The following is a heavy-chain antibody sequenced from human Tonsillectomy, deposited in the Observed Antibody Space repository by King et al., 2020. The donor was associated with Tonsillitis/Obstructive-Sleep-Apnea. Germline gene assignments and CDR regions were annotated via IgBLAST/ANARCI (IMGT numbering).Heavy chain of an antibody. CDR2: ISYDGRNK. V-gene: IGHV3-30*04. CDR1: GFSFRSFA. Sequence: VQLVESGGGVVQPGRSLRLSCVDSGFSFRSFAMHWVRQAPGKGLEWVAVISYDGRNKYYTDSVKGRFTISRDNSKNTLYLQMNSLRAEDMAVYYCARGQVFPAAVDWYFELWGRGTLVTVSS. J-gene: IGHJ2*01. CDR3: ARGQVFPAAVDWYFEL. D-gene: IGHD2-2*01.